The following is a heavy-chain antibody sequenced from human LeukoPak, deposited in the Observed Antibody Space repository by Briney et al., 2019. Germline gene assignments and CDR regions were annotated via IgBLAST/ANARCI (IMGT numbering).Heavy chain of an antibody. V-gene: IGHV4-59*01. CDR1: GGSISSYY. J-gene: IGHJ4*02. CDR2: IYYSGST. Sequence: SETLSLTCTVSGGSISSYYWSWIRQPPGKGLEWIGYIYYSGSTNYNPSLKSRVTISVHTSKNQFSLKLSSVTAADTAVYYCARDSSISHSSGYYYDYFDYWGQGTLVTVSS. CDR3: ARDSSISHSSGYYYDYFDY. D-gene: IGHD3-22*01.